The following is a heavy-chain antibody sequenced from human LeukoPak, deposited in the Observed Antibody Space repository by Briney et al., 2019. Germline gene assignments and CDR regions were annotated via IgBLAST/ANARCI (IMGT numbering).Heavy chain of an antibody. J-gene: IGHJ4*02. CDR1: GYTFTGYY. Sequence: EASVKVSCKASGYTFTGYYMHWVRQAPGQGLEWMGWINPNSGGTNYAQKFQGRVTMTRDTSTSTVYMELSSLRSEDTAVYYCARGGPITMVRGVISHHFDYWGQGTLVTVSS. D-gene: IGHD3-10*01. CDR2: INPNSGGT. CDR3: ARGGPITMVRGVISHHFDY. V-gene: IGHV1-2*02.